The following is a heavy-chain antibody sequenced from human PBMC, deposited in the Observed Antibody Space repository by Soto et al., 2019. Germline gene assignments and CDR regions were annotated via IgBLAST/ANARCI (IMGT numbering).Heavy chain of an antibody. V-gene: IGHV3-21*01. CDR2: ISSSSSYI. CDR3: AREGSSHGMDV. Sequence: GGTLRLSFAASGFTFSSYSMNWVRQAPGKGLEWVSSISSSSSYIYYADSVKGRFTISRDNAKNSLYLQMNSLRAEDTAVYYCAREGSSHGMDVWGQGTTVTVS. D-gene: IGHD6-13*01. J-gene: IGHJ6*02. CDR1: GFTFSSYS.